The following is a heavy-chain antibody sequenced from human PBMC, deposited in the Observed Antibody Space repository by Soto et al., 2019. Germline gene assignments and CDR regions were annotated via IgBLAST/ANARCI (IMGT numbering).Heavy chain of an antibody. CDR2: IYYSGST. Sequence: ASETLSLTCTVSGGSISSYYWSWIRQPPGKGLEWIGYIYYSGSTNYNPSLKSRVTISVDTSKNQFSLKLSSVTAADTAVYYCARVKTHYDFGYYMDVWGKGTTVTVSS. V-gene: IGHV4-59*01. D-gene: IGHD3-3*01. CDR3: ARVKTHYDFGYYMDV. CDR1: GGSISSYY. J-gene: IGHJ6*03.